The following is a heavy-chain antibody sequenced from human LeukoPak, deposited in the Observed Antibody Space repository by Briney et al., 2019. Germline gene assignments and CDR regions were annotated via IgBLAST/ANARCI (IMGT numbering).Heavy chain of an antibody. J-gene: IGHJ6*03. D-gene: IGHD3-3*01. CDR1: GFTFSYAW. Sequence: GGSLRLSCAASGFTFSYAWMNWVRQAPGKGLEWVSFIYSGGNTHYSDSVKGRFTISRDNSKNTLYLQMNSLRAEDTAVYYCAKYYDFWSGYSQHYYYMDVWGKGTTVTVSS. V-gene: IGHV3-53*01. CDR3: AKYYDFWSGYSQHYYYMDV. CDR2: IYSGGNT.